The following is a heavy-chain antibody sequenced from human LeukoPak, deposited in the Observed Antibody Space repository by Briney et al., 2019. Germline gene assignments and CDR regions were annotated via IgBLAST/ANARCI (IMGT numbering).Heavy chain of an antibody. J-gene: IGHJ4*02. D-gene: IGHD3-22*01. V-gene: IGHV3-64*01. Sequence: PGGSLRLSCAASGFTFSSYAMHWVRQAPGQGLEYVSAISSNGGSTYYANSVKGRFTISRDNSKNTLYLQMGSLRAEDMAVYYCATDYYDSSGYYDYWGQGTLVTVSS. CDR1: GFTFSSYA. CDR3: ATDYYDSSGYYDY. CDR2: ISSNGGST.